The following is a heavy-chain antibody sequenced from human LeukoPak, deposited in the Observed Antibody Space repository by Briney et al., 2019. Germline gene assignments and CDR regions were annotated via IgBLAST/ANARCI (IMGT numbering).Heavy chain of an antibody. CDR2: IIPIFGTA. J-gene: IGHJ4*02. CDR1: GGTFSSYA. CDR3: ARHRSYCTNGVCWNLFDY. V-gene: IGHV1-69*13. D-gene: IGHD2-8*01. Sequence: SVKVSCKASGGTFSSYAISWVRQAPGQGLEWMGGIIPIFGTANYAQKFQGRVTITADESTSTAYMELSSLRSEDTAVYYCARHRSYCTNGVCWNLFDYWGQGTLVTVSS.